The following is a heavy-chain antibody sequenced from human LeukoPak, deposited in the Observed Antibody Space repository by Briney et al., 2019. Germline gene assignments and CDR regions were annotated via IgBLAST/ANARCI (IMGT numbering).Heavy chain of an antibody. Sequence: SETLSLTCTVSGGSISSGGYYWSWLRQHPGKGLEWIGYIYYSGSTYYNTSLKSRVTISVDTSKNQCSLKLSSETAADTAVYYCAREGYYYDSSGYPRGFFDYWGQGTLVTVSS. CDR2: IYYSGST. J-gene: IGHJ4*02. CDR1: GGSISSGGYY. D-gene: IGHD3-22*01. V-gene: IGHV4-31*03. CDR3: AREGYYYDSSGYPRGFFDY.